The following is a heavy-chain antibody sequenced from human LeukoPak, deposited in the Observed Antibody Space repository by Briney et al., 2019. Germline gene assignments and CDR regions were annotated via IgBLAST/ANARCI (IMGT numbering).Heavy chain of an antibody. CDR2: VYYTGST. D-gene: IGHD6-19*01. CDR3: AKGAGPPWFDP. CDR1: GGSISSYY. Sequence: PSETLSLTCTVSGGSISSYYWSWIRQPPGKGLEWIGYVYYTGSTNYNPSLKSRVTISRDTSKNQFSLKVTSVTAADTAVYYCAKGAGPPWFDPWGQGTLVTVSS. V-gene: IGHV4-59*08. J-gene: IGHJ5*02.